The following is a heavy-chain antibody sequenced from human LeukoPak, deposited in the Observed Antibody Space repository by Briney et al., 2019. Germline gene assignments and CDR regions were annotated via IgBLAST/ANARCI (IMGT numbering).Heavy chain of an antibody. V-gene: IGHV1-2*04. CDR2: INPNSGGT. CDR1: GYTFTGYY. J-gene: IGHJ5*02. CDR3: ARGGSLLSGSWYIREDWFDP. Sequence: ASVKVSCKASGYTFTGYYMHWVRQAPGQGLEWMGWINPNSGGTNYAQKFQGWVTMTRDTSISTAYMELSRLRSDDTAVYYCARGGSLLSGSWYIREDWFDPWGQGTLVTVSS. D-gene: IGHD6-13*01.